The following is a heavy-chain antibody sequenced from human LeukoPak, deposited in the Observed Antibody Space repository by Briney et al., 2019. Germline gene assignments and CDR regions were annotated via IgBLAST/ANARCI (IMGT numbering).Heavy chain of an antibody. Sequence: PGGSLRLSCAASGFTFSSYSMNWVRQAPGKGLGWVSYISSSSSTIYYADSVKGRFTISRDNAKNSLYLQMNSPRDEDTAVYYCARVSGSYNADYWGQGTLVTVSS. CDR1: GFTFSSYS. V-gene: IGHV3-48*02. CDR2: ISSSSSTI. J-gene: IGHJ4*02. D-gene: IGHD1-26*01. CDR3: ARVSGSYNADY.